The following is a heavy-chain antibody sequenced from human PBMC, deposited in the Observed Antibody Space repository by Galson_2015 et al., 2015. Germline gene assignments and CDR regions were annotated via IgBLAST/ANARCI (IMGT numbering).Heavy chain of an antibody. J-gene: IGHJ4*02. CDR1: GFTFSSYW. V-gene: IGHV3-7*03. CDR2: IRPGGSEI. D-gene: IGHD1-1*01. Sequence: SLRLSCAASGFTFSSYWMSWVRQAPGKGLEWVAYIRPGGSEIHYVDSVKGRFTISRDNAQNSLWLQMNSLRVEDTAVYYCARDLPVVVEREDYWGQGTLVTVSS. CDR3: ARDLPVVVEREDY.